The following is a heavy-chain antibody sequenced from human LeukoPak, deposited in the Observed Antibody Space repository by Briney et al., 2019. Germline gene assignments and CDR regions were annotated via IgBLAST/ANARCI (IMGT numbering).Heavy chain of an antibody. J-gene: IGHJ4*02. CDR2: ISGSGGSI. V-gene: IGHV3-23*01. D-gene: IGHD6-19*01. Sequence: GGSLRLSCAASGFTFTNYAMSWVRQAPGKGLEWVSGISGSGGSIYYADSVKGRFTISRDNSKNTLYLQMNSLRAEGTAVYYCAKTPLAVAPGDYFDCWGQGTLVTVSS. CDR3: AKTPLAVAPGDYFDC. CDR1: GFTFTNYA.